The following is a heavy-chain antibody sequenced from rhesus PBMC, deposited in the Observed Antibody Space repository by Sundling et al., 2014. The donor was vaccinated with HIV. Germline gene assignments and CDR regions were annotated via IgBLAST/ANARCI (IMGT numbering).Heavy chain of an antibody. V-gene: IGHV4S2*01. CDR3: ARDYFDSGYYTFVNWYFDY. J-gene: IGHJ4*01. CDR2: IYGSGGST. D-gene: IGHD3-28*01. Sequence: QVQLQESGPGLVKPSETLPLTCAVSGASISSNYWNWIRQAPGKGLEWIGRIYGSGGSTDYNPSLKSRVTISIDTSKNQFSLKLSSVTAADTAVYYCARDYFDSGYYTFVNWYFDYWGQGVLVTVSS. CDR1: GASISSNY.